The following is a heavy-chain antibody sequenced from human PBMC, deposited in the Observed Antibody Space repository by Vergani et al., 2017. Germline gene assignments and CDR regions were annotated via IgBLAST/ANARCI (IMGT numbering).Heavy chain of an antibody. Sequence: QVQLVQSGAEVKKPGASVKVSCKASGYTFTSYAMHWVRQAPGQRLEWMGWINTGNGNTKYSQKFQGRVTITRDRSASTAYMELSSLRSEDTAVYYCARIGYSSDWVFDAFDIWGQGTMVTVSS. J-gene: IGHJ3*02. V-gene: IGHV1-3*04. CDR2: INTGNGNT. CDR3: ARIGYSSDWVFDAFDI. D-gene: IGHD6-19*01. CDR1: GYTFTSYA.